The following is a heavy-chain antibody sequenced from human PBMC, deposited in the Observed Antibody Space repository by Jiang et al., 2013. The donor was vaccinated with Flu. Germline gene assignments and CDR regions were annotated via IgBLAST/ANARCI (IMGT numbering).Heavy chain of an antibody. J-gene: IGHJ6*02. CDR1: GFTFSDHS. Sequence: VQLVESGGGLVQPGGSLRLSCAASGFTFSDHSMDWGRQAPGKGLEWVGRIRNKANSYTTEYAASVKGRFTISRDDSKNSLYLQMNSLKSEDTAVYYCGRSPPGRAPMDVWGQGTTVTVSS. V-gene: IGHV3-72*01. CDR3: GRSPPGRAPMDV. CDR2: IRNKANSYTT.